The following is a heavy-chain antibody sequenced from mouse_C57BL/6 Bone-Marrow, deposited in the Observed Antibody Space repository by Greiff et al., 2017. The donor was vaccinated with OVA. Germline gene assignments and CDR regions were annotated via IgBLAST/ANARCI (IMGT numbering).Heavy chain of an antibody. V-gene: IGHV14-4*01. CDR3: TTYYYGSSLAY. D-gene: IGHD1-1*01. CDR2: IDPENGDT. Sequence: EVKLVESGAELVRPGASVKLSCTASGFNIKDDYMHWVKQRPEQGLEWIGWIDPENGDTEYASNFQGKATITADTSSNTAYLQLSSLTSEDTAVYYCTTYYYGSSLAYWGQGTLVTVSA. J-gene: IGHJ3*01. CDR1: GFNIKDDY.